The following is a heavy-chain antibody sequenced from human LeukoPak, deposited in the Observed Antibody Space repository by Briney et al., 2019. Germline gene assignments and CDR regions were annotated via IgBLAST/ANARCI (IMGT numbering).Heavy chain of an antibody. Sequence: AGGSLRLSCAASGFAFSNYAMSWVRQAPGKGLEWVSSLSGGGDSRYYADSVMGRFTISRDNAKNTLYLQMSSLRAEDTAVYYCARDPNYYYMDVWGKGTTVTVSS. CDR2: LSGGGDSR. CDR3: ARDPNYYYMDV. CDR1: GFAFSNYA. J-gene: IGHJ6*03. V-gene: IGHV3-23*01.